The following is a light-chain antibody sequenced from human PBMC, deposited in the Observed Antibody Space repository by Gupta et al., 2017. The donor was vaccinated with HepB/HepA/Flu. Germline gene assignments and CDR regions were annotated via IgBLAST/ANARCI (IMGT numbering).Light chain of an antibody. J-gene: IGKJ4*01. Sequence: IQMTQYPSSLSASVGDRVTITCQASQDISNYLNWYQQKPGKAPKLLIYDASNLETGVPSRFSGSGSGTDFTFTISSLQPEDIATYYCQQDDNHPLTFGGGTKVEIK. CDR1: QDISNY. CDR2: DAS. V-gene: IGKV1-33*01. CDR3: QQDDNHPLT.